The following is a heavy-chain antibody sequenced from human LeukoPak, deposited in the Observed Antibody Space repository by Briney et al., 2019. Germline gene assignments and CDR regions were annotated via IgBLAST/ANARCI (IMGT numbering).Heavy chain of an antibody. J-gene: IGHJ4*02. CDR1: GGSISSYY. Sequence: PSETLSLTCTVSGGSISSYYWSWIRQPPGKGLEWIGYIYYSGNTNYNPSLKSRVTMSVDTSKNQFSLKLSSVTAADTAVYYCARDTYYYDSSGYSLFDYWGQGTLVTVSS. CDR2: IYYSGNT. V-gene: IGHV4-59*12. CDR3: ARDTYYYDSSGYSLFDY. D-gene: IGHD3-22*01.